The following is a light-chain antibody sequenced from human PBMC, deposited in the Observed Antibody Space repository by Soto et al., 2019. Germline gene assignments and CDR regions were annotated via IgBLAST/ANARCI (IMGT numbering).Light chain of an antibody. V-gene: IGLV2-11*01. CDR1: SSDVGGYNY. CDR3: SSYTSSSTL. CDR2: DVS. J-gene: IGLJ3*02. Sequence: QSALTQPRSVSGSPGQSVTISCTGTSSDVGGYNYVSWYQHHPGKAPKLMIYDVSKRPSGVPDRFSGSKSGNTASLTISGLQAEDEADYYCSSYTSSSTLFGGGTKLTVL.